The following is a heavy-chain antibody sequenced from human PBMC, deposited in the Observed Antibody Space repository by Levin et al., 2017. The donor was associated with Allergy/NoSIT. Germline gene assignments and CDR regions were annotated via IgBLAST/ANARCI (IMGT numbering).Heavy chain of an antibody. D-gene: IGHD6-6*01. CDR1: GFSFEDYA. Sequence: SLKISCAASGFSFEDYAMHWVQQAPGRGLEWVSGISWNSDNIDYADSVKGRFTISRDNAKNSLHLQMNSLRVEDTAFYYCAKLGGISSFYYYYGMDVWGQGTTVTVSS. CDR2: ISWNSDNI. J-gene: IGHJ6*02. V-gene: IGHV3-9*01. CDR3: AKLGGISSFYYYYGMDV.